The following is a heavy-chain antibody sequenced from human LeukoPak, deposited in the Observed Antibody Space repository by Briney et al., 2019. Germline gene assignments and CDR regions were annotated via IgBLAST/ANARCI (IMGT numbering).Heavy chain of an antibody. CDR2: IWYDGSNK. CDR1: GFTFSSYG. V-gene: IGHV3-33*01. CDR3: ARDSQWLAPFVY. Sequence: GGSLRLSCAASGFTFSSYGMHWVRQAPGKGLEWVAVIWYDGSNKYYADSVKGRFTISRDNSKNTLYLQMNSLRAEDTAVYYCARDSQWLAPFVYWGQGTLVTVSS. D-gene: IGHD6-19*01. J-gene: IGHJ4*02.